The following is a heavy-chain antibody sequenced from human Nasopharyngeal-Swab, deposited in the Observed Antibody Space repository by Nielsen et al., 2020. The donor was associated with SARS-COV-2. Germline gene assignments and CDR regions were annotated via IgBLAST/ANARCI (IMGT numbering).Heavy chain of an antibody. Sequence: SETLPLTCTASGDSIAYSTFYWGWIRQPPGKGLEWIGNIYYNGNTYQNPSLKSRLTISVDKSKNQFSLQLSSVTAADTAVYYCVRSSSWYYFDYWAQGTQVTVSS. CDR1: GDSIAYSTFY. D-gene: IGHD6-13*01. CDR3: VRSSSWYYFDY. CDR2: IYYNGNT. V-gene: IGHV4-39*01. J-gene: IGHJ4*02.